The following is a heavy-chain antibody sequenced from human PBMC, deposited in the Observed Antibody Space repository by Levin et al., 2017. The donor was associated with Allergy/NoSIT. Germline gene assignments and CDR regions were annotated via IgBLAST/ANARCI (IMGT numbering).Heavy chain of an antibody. CDR1: GFTFSSYS. CDR3: ARGSHYYDSSGNRWRGGMDV. V-gene: IGHV3-21*01. D-gene: IGHD3-22*01. Sequence: GGSLRLSCAASGFTFSSYSMNWVRQAPGKGLEWVSSISSSSSYIYYADSVKGRFTISRDNAKNSLYLQMNSLRAEDTAVYYCARGSHYYDSSGNRWRGGMDVWGQGTTVTVSS. CDR2: ISSSSSYI. J-gene: IGHJ6*02.